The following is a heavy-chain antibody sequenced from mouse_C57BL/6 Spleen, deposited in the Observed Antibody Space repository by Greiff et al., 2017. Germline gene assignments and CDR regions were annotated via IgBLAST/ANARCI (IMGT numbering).Heavy chain of an antibody. V-gene: IGHV2-9-1*01. J-gene: IGHJ1*03. Sequence: VKLVESGPGLVAPSQSLSITCTVSGFSLTSYAISWVRQPPGKGLEWLGVIWTGGGTNYNSALKSRLSISKDNSKSQVFLKMNSLQTDDTARYYCARNGDCGSYWYFDVWGTGTTVTVSS. CDR2: IWTGGGT. CDR1: GFSLTSYA. CDR3: ARNGDCGSYWYFDV.